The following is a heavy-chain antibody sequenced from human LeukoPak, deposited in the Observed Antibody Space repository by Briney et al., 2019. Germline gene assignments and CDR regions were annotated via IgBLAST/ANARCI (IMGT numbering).Heavy chain of an antibody. Sequence: PGGSLRLSCSAPGFSLSTYAMHWVRQARGKGLEYVSGISSIGGNIYYADSVKGRFTISRDSSKNTLYLQMSSLRAEDTAVYYCATGGGFYYSHWGQGTLVTVSS. V-gene: IGHV3-64D*06. CDR3: ATGGGFYYSH. J-gene: IGHJ4*02. D-gene: IGHD3-22*01. CDR2: ISSIGGNI. CDR1: GFSLSTYA.